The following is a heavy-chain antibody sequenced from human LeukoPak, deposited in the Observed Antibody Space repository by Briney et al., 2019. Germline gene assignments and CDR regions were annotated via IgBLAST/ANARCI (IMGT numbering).Heavy chain of an antibody. J-gene: IGHJ4*02. D-gene: IGHD3-16*01. CDR2: ITRSGDST. CDR3: HGGYAYAQESVDY. Sequence: GGSLRLSCAASGLVFNNYAMSWVRLSARKGLEWIAAITRSGDSTHYADSVKGRFAISRDNAKNTVYLQMTGLTVADSGVYYCHGGYAYAQESVDYWGQGTLVTVSS. V-gene: IGHV3-23*01. CDR1: GLVFNNYA.